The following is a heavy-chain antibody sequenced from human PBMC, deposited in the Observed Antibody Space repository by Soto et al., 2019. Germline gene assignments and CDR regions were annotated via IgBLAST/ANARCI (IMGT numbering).Heavy chain of an antibody. CDR3: ARQDIVVVPAARSSYYYYYGMDV. D-gene: IGHD2-2*01. CDR2: IYPGDSDT. V-gene: IGHV5-51*01. J-gene: IGHJ6*02. CDR1: GYSFTSYW. Sequence: GESLKISCKGSGYSFTSYWIGWVRQMPGKGLEWMGIIYPGDSDTRYSPSFQGQVTISADKSISTAYLQWSSLKASDTAMYYCARQDIVVVPAARSSYYYYYGMDVWGQGTTVTVSS.